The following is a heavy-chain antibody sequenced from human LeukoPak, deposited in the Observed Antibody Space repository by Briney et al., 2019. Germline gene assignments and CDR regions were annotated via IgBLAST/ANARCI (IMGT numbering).Heavy chain of an antibody. J-gene: IGHJ4*02. CDR1: GFTFSDYA. Sequence: GGSLRLSCAASGFTFSDYAMSWVRQAPGKGLEWVSAISGSGGSTYYADSVKGRFTISRDNSKNTLYLQMNSLRAEDTAVYYCAKGPDSSGYYYIDYWGQGTLVTVSS. CDR2: ISGSGGST. CDR3: AKGPDSSGYYYIDY. V-gene: IGHV3-23*01. D-gene: IGHD3-22*01.